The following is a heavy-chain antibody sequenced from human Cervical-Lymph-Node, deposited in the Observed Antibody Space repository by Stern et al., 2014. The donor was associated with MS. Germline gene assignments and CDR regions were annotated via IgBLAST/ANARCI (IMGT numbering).Heavy chain of an antibody. Sequence: EVQLVESGGGLVQPGGSLKLSCEASGFTFSGSAMHWVRQASGQGLEWVGRIRSEDNSYATSYAASVKGRFTISRDDSKNTAYLQMNSLNIEDTAVYYCTSLGTIVLSGMDVWGQGTTVTVSS. CDR1: GFTFSGSA. J-gene: IGHJ6*02. CDR2: IRSEDNSYAT. CDR3: TSLGTIVLSGMDV. D-gene: IGHD2-8*01. V-gene: IGHV3-73*01.